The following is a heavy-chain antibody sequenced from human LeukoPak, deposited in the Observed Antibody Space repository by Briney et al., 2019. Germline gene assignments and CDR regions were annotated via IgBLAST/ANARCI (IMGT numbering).Heavy chain of an antibody. D-gene: IGHD2-2*02. J-gene: IGHJ6*02. CDR3: ARVQAVGVPVAIDAYYDYGMDV. CDR1: GGTFTKNA. V-gene: IGHV1-69*04. Sequence: SVTVSYTASGGTFTKNAMSWVRQAPGEGLERMGRIIPIVGIEQYSQKFQGRLTITADKSSSTAYMELSSLRSEDTAVYYCARVQAVGVPVAIDAYYDYGMDVWGQGTTVTVSS. CDR2: IIPIVGIE.